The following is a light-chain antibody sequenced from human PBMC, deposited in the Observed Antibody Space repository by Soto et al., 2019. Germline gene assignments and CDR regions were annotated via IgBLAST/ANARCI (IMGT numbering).Light chain of an antibody. CDR2: EGS. CDR3: CSYAGSGTVV. CDR1: SSDVGRYNL. J-gene: IGLJ2*01. Sequence: QSALTQPASVSGSPGQSITISCTGTSSDVGRYNLVSWYQQHPGKAPKLMIYEGSKRPSGVSNRYSGSKSGNTASLTISGLQAEDEADYYCCSYAGSGTVVFGGGTKLTVL. V-gene: IGLV2-23*01.